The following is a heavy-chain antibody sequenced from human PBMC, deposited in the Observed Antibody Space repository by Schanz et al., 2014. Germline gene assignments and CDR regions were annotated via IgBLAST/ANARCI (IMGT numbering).Heavy chain of an antibody. CDR2: ISSSSSII. V-gene: IGHV3-48*01. CDR3: AKCDFWSGWYFDY. D-gene: IGHD3-3*01. CDR1: GFTFSTYA. Sequence: EVQLVESGGGLVQPGGSLRLSCAASGFTFSTYAMTWVRQAPGKGLEWVSYISSSSSIIYYADSVKGRFTISRDNAKNTLYLQMNSLRAEDTAVYYCAKCDFWSGWYFDYWGQGTLVTVSS. J-gene: IGHJ4*02.